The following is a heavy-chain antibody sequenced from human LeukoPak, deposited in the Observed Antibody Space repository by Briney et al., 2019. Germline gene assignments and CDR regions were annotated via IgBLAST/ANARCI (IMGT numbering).Heavy chain of an antibody. D-gene: IGHD5-18*01. Sequence: KSSETLSLTCTVSGGSISSSSYYWGWIRQPPGKGLEWIGSIYYSGSTYYNPSLKSRVTISVDTSKNQFSLKLSSVTAADTAVYYCARGKFEIQLWLIPRGFDPWGQGTLVTVSS. CDR1: GGSISSSSYY. CDR3: ARGKFEIQLWLIPRGFDP. J-gene: IGHJ5*02. V-gene: IGHV4-39*07. CDR2: IYYSGST.